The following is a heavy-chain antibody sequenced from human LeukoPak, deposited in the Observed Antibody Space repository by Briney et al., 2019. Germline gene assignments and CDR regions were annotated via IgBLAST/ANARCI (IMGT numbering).Heavy chain of an antibody. Sequence: SETLSLTCAVYGGSFSGYYWGWIRQPPGRGLEWIGEINHSGRTNYNPSLKSRVTISVDTSKNQFSLKLSSVTAADTAVYYCAREGFGELSHFDYWGQGTLVTVSS. CDR3: AREGFGELSHFDY. CDR2: INHSGRT. CDR1: GGSFSGYY. D-gene: IGHD3-10*01. V-gene: IGHV4-34*01. J-gene: IGHJ4*02.